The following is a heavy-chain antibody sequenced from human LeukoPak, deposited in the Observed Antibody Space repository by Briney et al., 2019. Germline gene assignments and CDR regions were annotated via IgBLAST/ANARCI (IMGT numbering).Heavy chain of an antibody. D-gene: IGHD3-10*01. CDR3: ARDLLLWFGELLTTPSDAFDI. J-gene: IGHJ3*02. V-gene: IGHV3-33*01. CDR2: IWYDGSNK. CDR1: GFTFSSYG. Sequence: GRPLRLSCAASGFTFSSYGMHWVRQAPGKGLEWVAVIWYDGSNKYYADSVKGRFTISRDNSKNTLYLQMNSLRAEDTAVYYCARDLLLWFGELLTTPSDAFDIWGQGTMVTVSS.